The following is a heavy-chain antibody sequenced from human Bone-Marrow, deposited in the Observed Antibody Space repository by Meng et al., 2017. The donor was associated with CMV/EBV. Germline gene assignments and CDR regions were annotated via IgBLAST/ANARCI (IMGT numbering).Heavy chain of an antibody. Sequence: VEELEDAGSIVQRGGTLRLCCADAGFTIRSHWMDWVRQGPGKGLELGLRIDDTWRSTSYADSVKVRFTISRDDAKNTLYLQMNSLRVEDTAVYYCARGLAENLGWEMGYWGQGTLVTVSS. J-gene: IGHJ4*02. V-gene: IGHV3-74*01. CDR2: IDDTWRST. D-gene: IGHD1-26*01. CDR1: GFTIRSHW. CDR3: ARGLAENLGWEMGY.